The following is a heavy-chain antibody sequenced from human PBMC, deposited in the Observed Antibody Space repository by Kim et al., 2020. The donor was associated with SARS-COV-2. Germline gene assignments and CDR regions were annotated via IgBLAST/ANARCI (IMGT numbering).Heavy chain of an antibody. V-gene: IGHV4-34*01. CDR1: GGSFSDYY. CDR2: MFHNGIS. J-gene: IGHJ4*02. D-gene: IGHD3-22*01. Sequence: SETLSLTCAVYGGSFSDYYWSWIRQTPGKGLEWIGEMFHNGISNYNPSLKSRVTISLDTSKSQFSLNLNSVTAADTGVYFCARGLGSGFLRRASHFDNWGQGTLVTVAS. CDR3: ARGLGSGFLRRASHFDN.